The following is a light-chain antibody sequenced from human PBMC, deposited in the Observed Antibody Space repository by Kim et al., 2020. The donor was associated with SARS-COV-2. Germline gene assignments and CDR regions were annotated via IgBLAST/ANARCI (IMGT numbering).Light chain of an antibody. J-gene: IGLJ3*02. CDR1: KLGDKY. Sequence: VSPGQTASITCSGDKLGDKYACWYQQKPGQSPVLVIFQDGKRPSGIPERFSGSNSGNTATLTISGTQAMDEADYYCQAWDGGTVVFGGGTQLTVL. CDR3: QAWDGGTVV. V-gene: IGLV3-1*01. CDR2: QDG.